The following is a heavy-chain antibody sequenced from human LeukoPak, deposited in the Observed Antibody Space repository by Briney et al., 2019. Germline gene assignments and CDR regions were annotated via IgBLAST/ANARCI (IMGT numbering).Heavy chain of an antibody. CDR3: TRDGPRRDGYNSDY. Sequence: TGGSLRLSCAASGFTFSSYSMNWVRQAPGRGLEWVSSIRFTGSYIYYADSVKGRFTISRDDAKNLLSLQMISLRVEDTAVYYCTRDGPRRDGYNSDYWGQGTLVTVSS. V-gene: IGHV3-21*01. CDR1: GFTFSSYS. D-gene: IGHD5-24*01. CDR2: IRFTGSYI. J-gene: IGHJ4*02.